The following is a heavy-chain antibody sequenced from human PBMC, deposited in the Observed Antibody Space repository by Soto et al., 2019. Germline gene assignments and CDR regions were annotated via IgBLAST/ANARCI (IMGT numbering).Heavy chain of an antibody. CDR2: ISYDGSNK. V-gene: IGHV3-30-3*01. J-gene: IGHJ4*02. CDR1: GFTFSSYA. CDR3: ARDALDIVVVPAAATYSYYFDY. D-gene: IGHD2-2*01. Sequence: ESGGGVVQPGRSLRLSCAASGFTFSSYAMHWVRQAPGKGLEWVAVISYDGSNKYYADSVKGRFTISRDNSKNTLYLQMNRLRAEDTAVYYCARDALDIVVVPAAATYSYYFDYWGQGTLVTVSS.